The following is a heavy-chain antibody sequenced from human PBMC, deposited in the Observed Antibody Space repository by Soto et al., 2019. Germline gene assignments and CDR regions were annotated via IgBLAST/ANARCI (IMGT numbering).Heavy chain of an antibody. J-gene: IGHJ6*03. V-gene: IGHV1-18*01. CDR3: ARGYCSGGIGHSAYYYMDV. CDR1: GYTFTRYC. Sequence: ASGKVSCKASGYTFTRYCISWVRHAPGQGLEWMGWISAYNGNTNYAQKLQGRVTMTTDTSTSTAYMELRSLRSDDTAVYYCARGYCSGGIGHSAYYYMDVCGTAITLTVSS. D-gene: IGHD2-15*01. CDR2: ISAYNGNT.